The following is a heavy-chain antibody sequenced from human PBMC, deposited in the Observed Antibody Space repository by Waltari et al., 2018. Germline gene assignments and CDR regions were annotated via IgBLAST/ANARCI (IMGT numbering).Heavy chain of an antibody. CDR1: GYTFNNYN. Sequence: QVQLVQSGAEVKKPGASVKVSCKASGYTFNNYNINWVRQATGQGLEWMGWMNPNGAYTGYAQNFQGRVTMTRDTSIKTAYMELSSLTSEDTAVYYCARDTLNWGQGTLVTVSS. J-gene: IGHJ4*02. CDR2: MNPNGAYT. V-gene: IGHV1-8*01. CDR3: ARDTLN.